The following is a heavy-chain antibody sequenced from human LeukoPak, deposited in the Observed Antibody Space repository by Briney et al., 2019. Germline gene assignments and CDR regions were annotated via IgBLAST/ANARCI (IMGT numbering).Heavy chain of an antibody. CDR1: GYTFTSYD. Sequence: GASVEVSCKASGYTFTSYDINWVRQATGQGLEWMGWMNPNSGNTGYAQKFQGRVTMTRNTSISTAYMELSSLRSEDTAVYYCARGKGITFGGVIVMTYWGQGTLVTVSS. CDR3: ARGKGITFGGVIVMTY. D-gene: IGHD3-16*02. V-gene: IGHV1-8*01. J-gene: IGHJ4*02. CDR2: MNPNSGNT.